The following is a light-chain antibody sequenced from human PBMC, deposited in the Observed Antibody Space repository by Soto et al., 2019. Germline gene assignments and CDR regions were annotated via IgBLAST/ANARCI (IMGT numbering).Light chain of an antibody. CDR1: TGAVTSGYY. V-gene: IGLV7-43*01. CDR2: NTS. J-gene: IGLJ3*02. Sequence: QAVVTQEPSLTVSPGRTVTLTCASSTGAVTSGYYPNWFQQKPGQPPRPLIYNTSNKHSWTPARFSGSLLGGKAALTLSGVQPEDEAEYYCLLYYGGARVFGGGTKLPS. CDR3: LLYYGGARV.